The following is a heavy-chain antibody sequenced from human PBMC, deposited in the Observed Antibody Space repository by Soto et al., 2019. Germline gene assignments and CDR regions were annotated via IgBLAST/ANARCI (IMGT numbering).Heavy chain of an antibody. D-gene: IGHD4-17*01. J-gene: IGHJ3*01. V-gene: IGHV3-23*01. CDR3: ARDPNGDYLGAFDF. CDR1: GFTFSSFF. Sequence: EVQLLEPGRGLVQPGGSLRLSCAASGFTFSSFFMSRVRQAPGKGLDWVSGIGANGGGTYYADSVKGRFIISRDNSKNTLYLQMNSLTAEDTAVYYCARDPNGDYLGAFDFWGQKTMVTVSS. CDR2: IGANGGGT.